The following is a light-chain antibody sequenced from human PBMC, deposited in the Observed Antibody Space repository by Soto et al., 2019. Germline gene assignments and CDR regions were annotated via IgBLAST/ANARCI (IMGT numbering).Light chain of an antibody. CDR1: QSVSSN. J-gene: IGKJ2*01. CDR2: GAS. CDR3: HQYNSWPQT. V-gene: IGKV3-15*01. Sequence: EIVMTQSPATLSVSPGARATLSCRASQSVSSNLAWYQQKPGQAPRLLINGASTRATGIPARFSGSGSGTEFTLTISSLQSEDFAVYYCHQYNSWPQTFGQGTKLDIK.